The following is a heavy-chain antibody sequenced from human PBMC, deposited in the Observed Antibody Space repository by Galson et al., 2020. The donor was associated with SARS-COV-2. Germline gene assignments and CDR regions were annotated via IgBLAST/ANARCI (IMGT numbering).Heavy chain of an antibody. J-gene: IGHJ6*02. D-gene: IGHD6-19*01. V-gene: IGHV1-2*02. CDR3: ARDKQWLVHFYYGLDV. CDR1: GYTFTDYY. Sequence: ASVKVSCKASGYTFTDYYMHWVRQAPGQGLEWMGWVNLNSGGTNYAQKFQGRVTMTRDTSISTAYMELSSLKSDDTAVYYCARDKQWLVHFYYGLDVWGQGTTVTVSS. CDR2: VNLNSGGT.